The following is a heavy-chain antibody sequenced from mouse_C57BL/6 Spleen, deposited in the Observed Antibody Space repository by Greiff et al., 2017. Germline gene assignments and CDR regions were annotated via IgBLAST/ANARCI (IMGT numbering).Heavy chain of an antibody. CDR3: AIDYGRTFAY. D-gene: IGHD1-1*01. CDR2: IHPSDSDT. Sequence: QVQLQQPGAELVKPGASVKVSCKASGYTFTSYWMHWVKQRPGQGLEWIGRIHPSDSDTNYNQKFKGKATLAVDKSSSTAYMQLSSRTSEDSAVYCCAIDYGRTFAYWGQGTLVTVSA. CDR1: GYTFTSYW. J-gene: IGHJ3*01. V-gene: IGHV1-74*01.